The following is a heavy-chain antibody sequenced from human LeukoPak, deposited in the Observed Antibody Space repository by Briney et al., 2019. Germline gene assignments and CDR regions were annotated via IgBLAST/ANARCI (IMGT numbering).Heavy chain of an antibody. Sequence: GGSLRLSCAASGFTFSSYSMNWVRQAPGKGLEWVSHITASGTAMFYADSVKGRFTISRDNAKNTLYLQMNSLRAEDTAVYYCAKDGPDWGSYFDCWGQGTLVTVSS. V-gene: IGHV3-48*04. CDR1: GFTFSSYS. D-gene: IGHD3/OR15-3a*01. J-gene: IGHJ4*02. CDR2: ITASGTAM. CDR3: AKDGPDWGSYFDC.